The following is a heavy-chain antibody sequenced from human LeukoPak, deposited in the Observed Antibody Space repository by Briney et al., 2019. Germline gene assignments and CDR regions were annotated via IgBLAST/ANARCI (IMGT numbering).Heavy chain of an antibody. D-gene: IGHD2-15*01. J-gene: IGHJ4*02. V-gene: IGHV1-2*02. Sequence: ASVKVSCKASGYTFTGYYMHWVRQAPGQGLEWMGWINPNSGGTNYAQKFQGRVTMTRDTSISTAYMELSRLRSDDTAVYYCARVSLLSGYYFDYWGQGTLVTVSS. CDR3: ARVSLLSGYYFDY. CDR1: GYTFTGYY. CDR2: INPNSGGT.